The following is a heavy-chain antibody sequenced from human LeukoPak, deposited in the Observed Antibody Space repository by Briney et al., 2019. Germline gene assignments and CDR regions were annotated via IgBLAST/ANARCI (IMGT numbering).Heavy chain of an antibody. D-gene: IGHD3-22*01. J-gene: IGHJ3*02. V-gene: IGHV1-69*04. CDR3: ARESYYYDSSGYGDAFDI. CDR2: IIPTLGIA. CDR1: GGTFSSYA. Sequence: SVKVSCKASGGTFSSYAISWVRQAPGQGLEWMGRIIPTLGIANYAQKFQGRVTITADKSTSTAYMELSSLRSEDTAVYYCARESYYYDSSGYGDAFDIWGQGTMVTVSS.